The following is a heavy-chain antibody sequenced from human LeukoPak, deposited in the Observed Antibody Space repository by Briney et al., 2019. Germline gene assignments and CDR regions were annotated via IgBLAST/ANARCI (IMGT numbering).Heavy chain of an antibody. V-gene: IGHV3-23*01. CDR1: GFTFTSYA. J-gene: IGHJ6*02. D-gene: IGHD1-1*01. CDR2: ISGTGSST. Sequence: GGSLRLSCAASGFTFTSYAMTWLRQAPGKGLEWVSAISGTGSSTYYADSVKGRFTISRDNSKNTLYLQMNSLRAEDTAVYYCAKDSGQRYYYGMDVWGQGTTVTVSS. CDR3: AKDSGQRYYYGMDV.